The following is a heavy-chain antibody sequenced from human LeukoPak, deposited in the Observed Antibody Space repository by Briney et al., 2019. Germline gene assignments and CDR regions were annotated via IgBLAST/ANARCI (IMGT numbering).Heavy chain of an antibody. CDR3: AREGLRDSSTSSLVDP. Sequence: SETLSLTCAVYGGSFSGYYWSWIRQPPGKGLEWIEEINHSGSTNYNPSLKSRVTISVDTSKNQFSLKLSSVTAADTAVYYCAREGLRDSSTSSLVDPWGQGTLVTVSS. D-gene: IGHD2-2*01. J-gene: IGHJ5*02. V-gene: IGHV4-34*01. CDR1: GGSFSGYY. CDR2: INHSGST.